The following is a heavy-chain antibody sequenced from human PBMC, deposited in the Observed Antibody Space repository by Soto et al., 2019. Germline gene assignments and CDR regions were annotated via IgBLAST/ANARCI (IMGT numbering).Heavy chain of an antibody. CDR1: VVSISNNY. CDR2: MYDSGRS. CDR3: ARTHGSGSWWFEP. J-gene: IGHJ5*02. D-gene: IGHD3-10*01. Sequence: WETLSLTCSFSVVSISNNYWSCIRHSPGKGLEWIGYMYDSGRSNYNPSLQGRVTISGDTSKNQFSLKLTSVTPADTAVYYCARTHGSGSWWFEPWGQGTLVTVSS. V-gene: IGHV4-59*01.